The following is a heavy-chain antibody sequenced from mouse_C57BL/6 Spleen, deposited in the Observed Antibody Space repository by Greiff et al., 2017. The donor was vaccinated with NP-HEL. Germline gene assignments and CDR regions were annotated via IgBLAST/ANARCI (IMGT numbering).Heavy chain of an antibody. J-gene: IGHJ3*01. V-gene: IGHV1-76*01. CDR1: GYTFTDYY. Sequence: QVQLKESGAELVRPGASVKLSCKASGYTFTDYYINWVKQRPGQGLEWIARIYPGSGNTYYNEKFKGKATLTAEKSSSTAYMQLSSLTSEDSAVYFCARWDYGNYGFAYWGQGTLVTVSA. CDR2: IYPGSGNT. CDR3: ARWDYGNYGFAY. D-gene: IGHD2-1*01.